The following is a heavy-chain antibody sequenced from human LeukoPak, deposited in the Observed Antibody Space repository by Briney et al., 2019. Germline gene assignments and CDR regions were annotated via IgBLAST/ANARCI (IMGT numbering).Heavy chain of an antibody. CDR3: ARDAGSGYCSSTSCYGGLFDP. V-gene: IGHV3-30*04. CDR1: GFTFSSYA. J-gene: IGHJ5*02. Sequence: GGSLRLSCAASGFTFSSYAMHWVRQAPGKGLEGVAVISYEGSNKYYADSVKGRFTISRDNSKNTLYLQMNSLRAEDTAVYYCARDAGSGYCSSTSCYGGLFDPWGQGTLVTVSS. CDR2: ISYEGSNK. D-gene: IGHD2-2*03.